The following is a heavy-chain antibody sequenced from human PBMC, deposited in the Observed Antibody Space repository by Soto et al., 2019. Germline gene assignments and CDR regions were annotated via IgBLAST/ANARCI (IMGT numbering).Heavy chain of an antibody. CDR3: ARHTSVTDSSGYLDY. J-gene: IGHJ4*02. CDR1: GFTFSSSG. Sequence: PGGSLRLSCAASGFTFSSSGMHWVRQAPGKGLEWVAVIWFDGSSKYYADSVKGRFTISRDNSKNTLYLQMNSLRAEDTAVYYCARHTSVTDSSGYLDYWGQGTLVTVSS. CDR2: IWFDGSSK. D-gene: IGHD3-22*01. V-gene: IGHV3-33*01.